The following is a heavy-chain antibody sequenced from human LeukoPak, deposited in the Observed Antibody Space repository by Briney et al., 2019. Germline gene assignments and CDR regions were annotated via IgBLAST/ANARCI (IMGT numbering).Heavy chain of an antibody. Sequence: GGSLRLSCAASGFPFSTFAMNWVRQAAEKGVEWIAGISGKGNGTYYANSLTGRFTISRDNSKNTVYLQMNSLTVDDTATYWCVKRTMSAFDQWGQGLLVIVSS. V-gene: IGHV3-23*01. D-gene: IGHD5-24*01. CDR1: GFPFSTFA. J-gene: IGHJ4*02. CDR2: ISGKGNGT. CDR3: VKRTMSAFDQ.